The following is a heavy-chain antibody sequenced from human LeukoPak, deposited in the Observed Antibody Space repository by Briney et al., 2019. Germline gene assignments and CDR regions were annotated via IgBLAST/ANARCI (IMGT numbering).Heavy chain of an antibody. CDR3: ARGMYYYDSSGYAFDI. D-gene: IGHD3-22*01. CDR1: GFTFSSYE. V-gene: IGHV3-48*03. J-gene: IGHJ3*02. CDR2: ISSSGSNI. Sequence: PGGSLRLSCAASGFTFSSYEMNWVRQAPGKGLEWVSYISSSGSNIYYADSVKGRFTISRDNAKNSLYLQMNSLRAEDTAVYYCARGMYYYDSSGYAFDIWGQGTMVTVSS.